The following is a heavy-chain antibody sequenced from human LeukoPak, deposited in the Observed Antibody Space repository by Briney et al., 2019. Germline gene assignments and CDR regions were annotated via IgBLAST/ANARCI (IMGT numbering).Heavy chain of an antibody. CDR3: ARELMTYLDY. Sequence: GGSLRLSCAASGFTFSSYAMSWVRQAPGKGLEWVSVIYSGGSTYYADSVKGRFTISRDNSKNTLYLQMNSLRAEDTAVYYCARELMTYLDYWGQGTLVTVSS. CDR1: GFTFSSYA. J-gene: IGHJ4*02. CDR2: IYSGGST. D-gene: IGHD2-21*02. V-gene: IGHV3-53*01.